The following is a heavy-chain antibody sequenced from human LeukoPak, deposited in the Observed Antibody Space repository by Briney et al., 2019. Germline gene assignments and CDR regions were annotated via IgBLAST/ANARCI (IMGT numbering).Heavy chain of an antibody. V-gene: IGHV3-7*03. D-gene: IGHD4-17*01. CDR3: ARDSGDYYFDY. CDR1: GFTFSSYW. CDR2: IKEDGSEK. Sequence: GGSLRLSCAASGFTFSSYWMSWVRQAPGKGLEWVANIKEDGSEKYYVDSVKGRFTISRDNAKNSLYLQMNSLRADDMAVYYCARDSGDYYFDYWGQGTLVTVSS. J-gene: IGHJ4*02.